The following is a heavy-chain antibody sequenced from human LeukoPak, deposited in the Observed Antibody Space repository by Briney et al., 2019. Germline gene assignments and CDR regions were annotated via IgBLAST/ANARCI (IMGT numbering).Heavy chain of an antibody. J-gene: IGHJ4*02. D-gene: IGHD6-13*01. Sequence: PGGSLRLSCAASGFTFDDYAMHWVRQAPGKGLEWVSGISWNSGSIGYADSVKGRFTISRDNAKNSLYLQMNSLRAEDTAVYYCARDRAAAGYFDYWGQGTLVTVSS. V-gene: IGHV3-9*01. CDR2: ISWNSGSI. CDR3: ARDRAAAGYFDY. CDR1: GFTFDDYA.